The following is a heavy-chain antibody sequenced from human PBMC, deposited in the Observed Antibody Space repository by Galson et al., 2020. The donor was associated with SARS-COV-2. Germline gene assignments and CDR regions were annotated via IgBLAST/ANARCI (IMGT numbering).Heavy chain of an antibody. V-gene: IGHV1-2*02. CDR3: ARDLRLYYASGGSDY. D-gene: IGHD3-10*01. Sequence: ASVPDSCQASGYTFTDYFMHWVRQAPGQGLEWMGWINPNSGGTHYVQKLQGRVTMTRETSITTVYMALSRLRSDDTALYYCARDLRLYYASGGSDYWGQGTLVTGSS. CDR1: GYTFTDYF. CDR2: INPNSGGT. J-gene: IGHJ4*02.